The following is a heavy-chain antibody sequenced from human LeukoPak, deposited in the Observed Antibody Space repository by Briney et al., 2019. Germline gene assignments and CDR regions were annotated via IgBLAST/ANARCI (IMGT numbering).Heavy chain of an antibody. CDR3: ARAQGYSSGWDFQH. D-gene: IGHD6-19*01. V-gene: IGHV4-59*01. Sequence: SETLSLTCTVSGGAISTYYWSWIRQTPGMGLEWIGYIYYTGSTNYNPSLKSRVTISVDASKNQFSLKMSSMAAADTAVYYCARAQGYSSGWDFQHWGQGTLVTVSS. J-gene: IGHJ1*01. CDR2: IYYTGST. CDR1: GGAISTYY.